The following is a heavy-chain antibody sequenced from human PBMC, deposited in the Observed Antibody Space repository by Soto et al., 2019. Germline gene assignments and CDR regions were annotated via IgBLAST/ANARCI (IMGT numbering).Heavy chain of an antibody. CDR2: ISPYTGNT. CDR1: GYIFVNYG. V-gene: IGHV1-18*01. CDR3: AMVANYFTPTPQDV. D-gene: IGHD5-12*01. Sequence: QVQLVQSGDEVKKTGASVKVSCKASGYIFVNYGIAWVRQAPGQGLEWMGWISPYTGNTHSATKVQTRLTMTTDTSTSTADMDLRSLTSHNTAVYYCAMVANYFTPTPQDVWGQGTTVTVSS. J-gene: IGHJ6*02.